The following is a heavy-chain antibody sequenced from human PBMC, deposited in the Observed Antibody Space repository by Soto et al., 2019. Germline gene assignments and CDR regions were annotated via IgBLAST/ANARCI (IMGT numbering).Heavy chain of an antibody. CDR3: AAFYDDYVSY. V-gene: IGHV4-39*01. J-gene: IGHJ4*02. D-gene: IGHD4-17*01. CDR2: IFYSGST. CDR1: GDSISGSSYY. Sequence: HLQLQESGPGLVKPSETLSLTCTVSGDSISGSSYYWGWIRQPPGKGLECIANIFYSGSTFYNPSLNSRVTISVDTSKNQFSLKLTSVTAADTAVYYCAAFYDDYVSYWGQGTLVIVSS.